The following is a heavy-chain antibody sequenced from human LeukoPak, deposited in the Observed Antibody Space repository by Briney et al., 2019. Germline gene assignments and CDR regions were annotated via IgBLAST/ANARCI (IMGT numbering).Heavy chain of an antibody. Sequence: GGSVRLSCAASGFTFNSYNMNWVRQAPGKGLEWVSGVSGSGSSTYYADSVKGRFTISRDNSKNTLYLQMNSLRVEDTAIYYCAKEGGYSIEYYFDYWGQGTLVTVSS. J-gene: IGHJ4*02. CDR2: VSGSGSST. V-gene: IGHV3-23*01. CDR1: GFTFNSYN. CDR3: AKEGGYSIEYYFDY. D-gene: IGHD5-18*01.